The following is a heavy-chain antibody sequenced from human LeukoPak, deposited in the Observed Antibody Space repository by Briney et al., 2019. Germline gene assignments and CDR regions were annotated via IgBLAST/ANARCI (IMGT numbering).Heavy chain of an antibody. CDR3: AKVAGATIFDY. J-gene: IGHJ4*02. V-gene: IGHV3-30*18. CDR2: ISYDGSNK. D-gene: IGHD1-26*01. CDR1: GFTFSSYG. Sequence: PGGSLRLSCAASGFTFSSYGMHWVRQAPGKGLERVAVISYDGSNKYYADSVKGRFTISRDNSKNTLYLQMNSLRAEDTAVYYCAKVAGATIFDYWGQGTLVTVSS.